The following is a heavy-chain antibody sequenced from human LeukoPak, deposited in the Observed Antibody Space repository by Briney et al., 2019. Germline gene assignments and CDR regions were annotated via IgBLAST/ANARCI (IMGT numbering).Heavy chain of an antibody. V-gene: IGHV4-34*01. CDR1: GGSFSGYY. CDR2: INHSGTT. Sequence: SETLSLTCAVYGGSFSGYYWSWIRQPPGKGLEWIGEINHSGTTNYNPSLKSRVTISVDTSKNQFSLKLSSVTAADTAVYYCARGERGYNYGQINWFDPWGQGTLVTVSS. D-gene: IGHD5-18*01. CDR3: ARGERGYNYGQINWFDP. J-gene: IGHJ5*02.